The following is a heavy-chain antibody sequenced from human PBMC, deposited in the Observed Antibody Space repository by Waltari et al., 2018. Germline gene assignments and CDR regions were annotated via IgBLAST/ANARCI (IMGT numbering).Heavy chain of an antibody. D-gene: IGHD3-3*01. V-gene: IGHV1-69*14. CDR2: SIPIVGTA. CDR3: ARVPPVLRFLEWLGAFDI. Sequence: QVQLVQSGAEVKKPGSSVKVSCKASGGTFSSYAISWVRQAPGQGLEWLGGSIPIVGTANDAEKFQGRVTITADKSTSTAYMELSSLRSEDTAVYYCARVPPVLRFLEWLGAFDIWGQGTMVTVSS. J-gene: IGHJ3*02. CDR1: GGTFSSYA.